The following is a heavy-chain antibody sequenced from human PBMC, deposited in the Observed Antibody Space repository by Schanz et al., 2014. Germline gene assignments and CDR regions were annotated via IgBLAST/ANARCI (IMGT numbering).Heavy chain of an antibody. D-gene: IGHD1-26*01. CDR2: ISGSSRTI. Sequence: EVQLVESGGGWVQPGGSLRLSCVASGFAFSSFAMTWVRQAPGKGLEWVSYISGSSRTIYYADSMKGRFTVSRDNAENALYLQMNSLRAEDTGLYFCARGGSGSHYRLDYWGQGTLVTVSS. V-gene: IGHV3-48*01. CDR3: ARGGSGSHYRLDY. CDR1: GFAFSSFA. J-gene: IGHJ4*02.